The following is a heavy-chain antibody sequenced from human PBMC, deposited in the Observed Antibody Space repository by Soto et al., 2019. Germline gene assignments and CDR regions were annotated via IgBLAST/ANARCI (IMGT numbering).Heavy chain of an antibody. CDR3: ARTPRWGRGIAADEYYYGMDV. V-gene: IGHV4-59*01. Sequence: PSETLSLTCTVSGGSMNNFYWSWIRQPPGKGLEWIGYIYYSGSTNYNPSLKSRVTISVDTSKNQFSLKLSSVTAADTAVYYCARTPRWGRGIAADEYYYGMDVWGQGTTVTVSS. CDR1: GGSMNNFY. D-gene: IGHD6-13*01. CDR2: IYYSGST. J-gene: IGHJ6*02.